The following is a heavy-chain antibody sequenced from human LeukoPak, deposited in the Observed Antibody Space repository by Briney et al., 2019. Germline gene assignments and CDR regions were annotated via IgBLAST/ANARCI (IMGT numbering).Heavy chain of an antibody. D-gene: IGHD6-6*01. CDR3: ARGKYSSSPADY. CDR1: GGSFSGYY. CDR2: INHSGST. V-gene: IGHV4-34*01. J-gene: IGHJ4*02. Sequence: SETLSLTCAVNGGSFSGYYWSWIRQPPGKGLEWIGEINHSGSTNYNPSLKSRVTISVDTSKNQFSLKLSSVTAADTAVYYCARGKYSSSPADYWGQGTLVTVSS.